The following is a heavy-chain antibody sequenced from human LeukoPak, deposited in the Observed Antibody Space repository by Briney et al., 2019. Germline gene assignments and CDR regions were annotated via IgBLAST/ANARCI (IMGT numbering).Heavy chain of an antibody. CDR2: IKGDGSEK. D-gene: IGHD2-21*02. J-gene: IGHJ4*02. CDR3: ARRYCGGDCHSPYFDY. CDR1: GFTFSSYW. V-gene: IGHV3-7*01. Sequence: GGSLRLSCAASGFTFSSYWMSWVRQAPGKGLEWVANIKGDGSEKYYVDSVKGRFTISRDNAKNSLYLQMNSLRAEDTAVYYCARRYCGGDCHSPYFDYWGQGTLVTVSS.